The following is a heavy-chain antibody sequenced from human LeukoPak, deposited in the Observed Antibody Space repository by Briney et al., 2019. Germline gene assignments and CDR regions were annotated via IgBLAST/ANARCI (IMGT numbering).Heavy chain of an antibody. D-gene: IGHD6-6*01. CDR2: IYTSGST. Sequence: SETLSLTCTVSGGSISSSSYYWGWIRQPPGKGLEWIGSIYTSGSTNYNPSLKSRVTMSVDTSKNQFSLKLSSVTAADTAVYYCARSRGGSIAARPGLGKNYYYYMDVWGKGTTVTVSS. CDR1: GGSISSSSYY. CDR3: ARSRGGSIAARPGLGKNYYYYMDV. J-gene: IGHJ6*03. V-gene: IGHV4-39*07.